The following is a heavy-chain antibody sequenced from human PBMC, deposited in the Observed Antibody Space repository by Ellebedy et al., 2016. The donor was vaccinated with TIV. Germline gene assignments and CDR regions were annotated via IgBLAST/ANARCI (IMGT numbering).Heavy chain of an antibody. Sequence: AASVKVSCKVSGHTVSELSMHWVRQPPGKGLEWVGGFDPDEGETRYSQKFQARVSVTDDTSTDSAYLELSSLTFEDTAVSYCATAAVAGGEAFDFWGQGTLVTVST. V-gene: IGHV1-24*01. CDR2: FDPDEGET. CDR3: ATAAVAGGEAFDF. CDR1: GHTVSELS. D-gene: IGHD6-19*01. J-gene: IGHJ4*02.